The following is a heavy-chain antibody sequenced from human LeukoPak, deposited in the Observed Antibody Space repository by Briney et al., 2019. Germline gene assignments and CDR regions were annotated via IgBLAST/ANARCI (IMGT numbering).Heavy chain of an antibody. CDR2: INHSGGT. CDR1: GGSFSGYY. Sequence: SETLSLTCAVYGGSFSGYYWSWIRQPPGKGLEWIGEINHSGGTNYNPSLKSRVTISVDTSKNQFSLKLSSVTAADTAVYYCARGYYAFDIWGQGTMVTVSS. D-gene: IGHD3-10*01. V-gene: IGHV4-34*01. CDR3: ARGYYAFDI. J-gene: IGHJ3*02.